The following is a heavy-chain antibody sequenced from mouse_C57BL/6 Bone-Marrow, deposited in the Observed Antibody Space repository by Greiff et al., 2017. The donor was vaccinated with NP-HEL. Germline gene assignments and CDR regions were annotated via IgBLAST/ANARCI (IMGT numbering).Heavy chain of an antibody. J-gene: IGHJ4*01. D-gene: IGHD1-1*01. Sequence: EVKLQESGGGLVQPGGSMQLSCVASGFTFSNYWMNWVRQSPEQGLEWVAQIRLKSDNYATHYAESVKGRFTISRDDSKSSVYLQMNNLRAEDTGIYYCTDYYGSPGYAMDYWGQGTSVTVSS. CDR2: IRLKSDNYAT. CDR1: GFTFSNYW. CDR3: TDYYGSPGYAMDY. V-gene: IGHV6-3*01.